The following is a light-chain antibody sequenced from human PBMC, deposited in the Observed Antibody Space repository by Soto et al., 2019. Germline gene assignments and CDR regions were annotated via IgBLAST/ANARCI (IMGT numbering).Light chain of an antibody. CDR2: YDI. CDR1: KIGSKS. J-gene: IGLJ3*02. Sequence: SYVLTQPPSVSVAPGKTARITCGGNKIGSKSVHWYQQKPGQAPVLVIYYDIDRPSGIPERFSGSNSGNTATLTISRVEAGDEADYYCQVWDSSSDHRVFGGGTKLTVL. CDR3: QVWDSSSDHRV. V-gene: IGLV3-21*04.